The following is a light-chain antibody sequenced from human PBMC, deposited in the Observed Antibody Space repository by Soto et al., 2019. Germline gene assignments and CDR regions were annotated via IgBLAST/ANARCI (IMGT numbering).Light chain of an antibody. Sequence: DIQMTQSPSTLSASVRDTVTITCRAGQGISRWLAWYQQKPGRAPNLLIYEASTLESGVPSRFSGSGSGTEFTLTISSLHPDDFATYYCHQYDTYSWTFGQGTKVEIK. CDR1: QGISRW. V-gene: IGKV1-5*03. CDR3: HQYDTYSWT. CDR2: EAS. J-gene: IGKJ1*01.